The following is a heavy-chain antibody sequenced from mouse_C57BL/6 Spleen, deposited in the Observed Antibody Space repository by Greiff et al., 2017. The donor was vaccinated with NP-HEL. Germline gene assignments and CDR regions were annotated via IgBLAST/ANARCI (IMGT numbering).Heavy chain of an antibody. Sequence: VKLMESGPGLVQPSQSLSITCTVSGFSLTSYGVHWVRQSPGKGLEWLGVIWSGGSTDYNAAFISRLSISKDNSKSQVFFKMNSLQADDTAIYYCARTYYSNLYYFDYWGQGTTLTVSS. CDR1: GFSLTSYG. CDR3: ARTYYSNLYYFDY. CDR2: IWSGGST. J-gene: IGHJ2*01. D-gene: IGHD2-5*01. V-gene: IGHV2-2*01.